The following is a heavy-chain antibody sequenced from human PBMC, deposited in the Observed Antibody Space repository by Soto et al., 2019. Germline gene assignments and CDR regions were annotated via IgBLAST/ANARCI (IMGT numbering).Heavy chain of an antibody. CDR2: MHPNSGIT. V-gene: IGHV1-8*01. J-gene: IGHJ4*02. Sequence: QVQLVQSGAEVKKPGASVKVSCKASGYTFTSSDISWVRQATGQGLEWLGWMHPNSGITGYTQKFQCRVTMTRNTSISTAYMELSSLRSEDTAVYYCAVGFRSGWVFDYWGQGALVTVSS. CDR3: AVGFRSGWVFDY. D-gene: IGHD6-19*01. CDR1: GYTFTSSD.